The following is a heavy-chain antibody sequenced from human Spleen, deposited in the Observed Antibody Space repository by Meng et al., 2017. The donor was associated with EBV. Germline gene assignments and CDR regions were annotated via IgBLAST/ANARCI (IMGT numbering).Heavy chain of an antibody. CDR3: AHRLLYHRSRNPFDP. CDR2: IYWDDDK. CDR1: RFSLTTTDWG. V-gene: IGHV2-5*02. Sequence: TRKWSRTRLHNPPLTLPPTCTFARFSLTTTDWGVGWFRPPPGKALVWLTLIYWDDDKHLSPSLQSRLTITKDTSQDPVVLTPINIDPADTATYYSAHRLLYHRSRNPFDPWGQGTLVTVSS. D-gene: IGHD2-2*01. J-gene: IGHJ5*02.